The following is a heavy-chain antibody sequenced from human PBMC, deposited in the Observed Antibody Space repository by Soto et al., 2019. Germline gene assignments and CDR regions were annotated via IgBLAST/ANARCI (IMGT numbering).Heavy chain of an antibody. J-gene: IGHJ4*02. D-gene: IGHD3-3*01. CDR1: GFTFTDAW. V-gene: IGHV3-15*01. Sequence: GGSLRLSCAASGFTFTDAWMTWVRQAPGKGPEWVRGIKSNSDGGTADFAAPIKGRFTISRDDSKRTLYLQMNSLKTEDTAIYYCTTSISIFGVVVGGGYYFGQWGQGTLVTVSS. CDR3: TTSISIFGVVVGGGYYFGQ. CDR2: IKSNSDGGTA.